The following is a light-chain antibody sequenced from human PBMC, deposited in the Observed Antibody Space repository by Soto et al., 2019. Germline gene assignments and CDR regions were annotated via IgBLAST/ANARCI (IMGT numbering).Light chain of an antibody. CDR3: QQFAISTT. V-gene: IGKV1-5*01. Sequence: IEATHSTSTLSASVVDRVTITCRASHNIERWMAWYQQKPGKAPSLLIFDASTLHSGVPSRFSGSGSGTDFTLTISSLQPDDFATYYCQQFAISTTLGQGTKVDIK. CDR1: HNIERW. CDR2: DAS. J-gene: IGKJ1*01.